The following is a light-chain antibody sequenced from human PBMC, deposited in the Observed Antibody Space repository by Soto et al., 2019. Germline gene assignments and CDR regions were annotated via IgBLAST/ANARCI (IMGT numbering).Light chain of an antibody. CDR1: SGDVGGYYY. CDR2: EVS. J-gene: IGLJ1*01. V-gene: IGLV2-14*01. Sequence: QSVLTQPASVSGSPGQSITISCTGTSGDVGGYYYVSWYQHHPGKAPKLMIYEVSNRPSGVSNRFSGSKSGNTASLTISGLQAEDEADYYCTSYTSSSSLYVFGTGTKLTAL. CDR3: TSYTSSSSLYV.